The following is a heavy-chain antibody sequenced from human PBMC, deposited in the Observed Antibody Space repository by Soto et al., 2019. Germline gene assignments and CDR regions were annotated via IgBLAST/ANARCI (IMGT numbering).Heavy chain of an antibody. D-gene: IGHD6-13*01. CDR2: ISSSSGTI. Sequence: EVQLVESGGSLVQPGGSLRLSCAASGFTFSSYSMHWVSQAPGKGLECVSYISSSSGTIYYGDSVKGRFTISRDNPKNSLSLQMNSLRAEDTAVYYCASGTSEDTFDIWGQGTMVTVSS. CDR3: ASGTSEDTFDI. J-gene: IGHJ3*02. CDR1: GFTFSSYS. V-gene: IGHV3-48*01.